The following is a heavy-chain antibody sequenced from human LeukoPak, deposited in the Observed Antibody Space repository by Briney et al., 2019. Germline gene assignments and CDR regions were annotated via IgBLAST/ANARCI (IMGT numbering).Heavy chain of an antibody. V-gene: IGHV3-23*01. CDR2: ISGSGGST. D-gene: IGHD4-17*01. Sequence: GGSLRLSCAASGFTFSSYAMSWVRQAPGKGLEWVSAISGSGGSTYYADSVKGRFTISRDNSKNTLYLQMNSLRAEDTAVYYCARPLRSLDYYYYGMDVWGQGTTVTVSS. J-gene: IGHJ6*02. CDR1: GFTFSSYA. CDR3: ARPLRSLDYYYYGMDV.